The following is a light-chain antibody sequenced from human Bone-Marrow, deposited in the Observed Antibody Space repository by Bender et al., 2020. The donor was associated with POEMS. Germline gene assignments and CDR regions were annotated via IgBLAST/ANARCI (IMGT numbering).Light chain of an antibody. V-gene: IGLV3-1*01. Sequence: SHEVTQPPSVSVSPGQTASITCSGDDLGDKYVAWYQQKPGQSPVLVIYQDTKRPSGIPVRFSGSNSGNTATLTISGTQAMDEADYYCQAWDTYSVIFGGGTKLTVL. CDR1: DLGDKY. J-gene: IGLJ2*01. CDR2: QDT. CDR3: QAWDTYSVI.